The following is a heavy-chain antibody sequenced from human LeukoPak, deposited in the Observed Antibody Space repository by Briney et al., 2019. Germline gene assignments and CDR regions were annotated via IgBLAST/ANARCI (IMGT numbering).Heavy chain of an antibody. Sequence: SETLSLTCTVSGGSISSRSHYWGWIRQPPGKGLEWIGSIYYSGSTFYNPSLKSRITISVDTSKKQFSLRMSSVTAADTAVYYCARDLTYYVSGSNDYWGQETWSPSPQ. D-gene: IGHD3-10*01. V-gene: IGHV4-39*07. J-gene: IGHJ4*01. CDR2: IYYSGST. CDR3: ARDLTYYVSGSNDY. CDR1: GGSISSRSHY.